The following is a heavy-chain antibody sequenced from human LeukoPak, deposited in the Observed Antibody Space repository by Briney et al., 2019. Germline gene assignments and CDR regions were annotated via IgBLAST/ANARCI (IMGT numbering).Heavy chain of an antibody. Sequence: ASVKVFCKASGYTFTGYYMQWVRQAPGQGLEWMGWINPNSGGTNYAQKFQGRVTMTRDTSISTAYMELSRLRSDDTAVYYCARDSDYDFWSGYFYYYYGMDVWGQGTTVTVSS. CDR2: INPNSGGT. CDR3: ARDSDYDFWSGYFYYYYGMDV. D-gene: IGHD3-3*01. V-gene: IGHV1-2*02. CDR1: GYTFTGYY. J-gene: IGHJ6*02.